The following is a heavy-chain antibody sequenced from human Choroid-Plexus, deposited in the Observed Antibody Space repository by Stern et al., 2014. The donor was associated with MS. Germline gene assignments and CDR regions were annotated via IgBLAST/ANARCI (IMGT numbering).Heavy chain of an antibody. J-gene: IGHJ6*02. V-gene: IGHV3-7*01. CDR3: ARVYNTIYGIVTQRGSGMDV. CDR2: ITEDGTEK. D-gene: IGHD3-3*01. CDR1: GFTFGHYW. Sequence: VQLVESGGGLVQPGGSLTISCTAAGFTFGHYWMTWVRQAPGKGLEWVANITEDGTEKNYVGSVKGRFTISRDNARNSLYLQMNSLRVEDTALYYCARVYNTIYGIVTQRGSGMDVWGQGTTVIVSS.